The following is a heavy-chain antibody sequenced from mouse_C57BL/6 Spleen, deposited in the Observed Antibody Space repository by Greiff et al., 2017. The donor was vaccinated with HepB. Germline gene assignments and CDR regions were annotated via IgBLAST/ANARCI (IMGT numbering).Heavy chain of an antibody. J-gene: IGHJ1*03. CDR2: IYPGDGDT. D-gene: IGHD2-2*01. CDR3: ARWGGNDVRYFDV. Sequence: QVQLQQSGPELVKPGASVKISCKASGYAFSSSWMNWVKQRPGKGLEWIGRIYPGDGDTNYNGKFKGKATLAADKSSSTAYMQLSSLRSEDSAVYVCARWGGNDVRYFDVWGTGTTVTVSS. V-gene: IGHV1-82*01. CDR1: GYAFSSSW.